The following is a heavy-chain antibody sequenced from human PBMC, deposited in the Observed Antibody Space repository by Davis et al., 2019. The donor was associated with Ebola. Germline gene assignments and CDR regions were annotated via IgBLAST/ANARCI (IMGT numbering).Heavy chain of an antibody. CDR1: GASINSGFFS. J-gene: IGHJ3*02. V-gene: IGHV4-61*09. D-gene: IGHD1-14*01. CDR2: IYTNGIT. Sequence: SETLSLTCNVSGASINSGFFSWSWVRQPAGKGLEWIGHIYTNGITNYNPSLRSRVTISADPSKNQFSLRLTSVTAADTAVYYCARDSSPRNLDIWGQGTLVTVS. CDR3: ARDSSPRNLDI.